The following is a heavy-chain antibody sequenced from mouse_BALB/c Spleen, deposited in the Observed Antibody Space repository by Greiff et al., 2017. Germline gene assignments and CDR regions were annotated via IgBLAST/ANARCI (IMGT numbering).Heavy chain of an antibody. J-gene: IGHJ4*01. D-gene: IGHD2-4*01. Sequence: VQLQQSGTVLARPGASVKMSCKASGYSFTSYWMHWVKQRPGQGLEWIGAIYPGNSDTSYNQKFKGKAKLTAVTSASTAYMELSSLTNEDSAVYYCTRPMITTRVMDYWGQGTSVTVSS. CDR1: GYSFTSYW. CDR3: TRPMITTRVMDY. V-gene: IGHV1-5*01. CDR2: IYPGNSDT.